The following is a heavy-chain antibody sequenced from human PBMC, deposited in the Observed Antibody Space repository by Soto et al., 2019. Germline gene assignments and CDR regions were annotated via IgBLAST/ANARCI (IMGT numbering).Heavy chain of an antibody. D-gene: IGHD2-21*02. CDR1: GFTFSSYG. Sequence: QVQLVESGGGVVQPGRSLRLSCAASGFTFSSYGMHWVRQAPGKGLEWVAVIWYDGSNKYYADSVKGRFTISRDNSKNTVYLQMNSLRVEDTAVYYCARGPDVEVVTALDYWGQGTLVTVSS. J-gene: IGHJ4*02. CDR3: ARGPDVEVVTALDY. CDR2: IWYDGSNK. V-gene: IGHV3-33*01.